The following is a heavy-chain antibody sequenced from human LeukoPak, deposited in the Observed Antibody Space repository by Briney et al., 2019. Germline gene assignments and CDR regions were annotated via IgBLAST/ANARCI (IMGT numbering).Heavy chain of an antibody. J-gene: IGHJ4*02. D-gene: IGHD5-24*01. V-gene: IGHV3-21*01. CDR2: ISTSGNSM. CDR1: GFTFSSYT. CDR3: ARVVRGGAYNYDY. Sequence: GGSLRLSCAASGFTFSSYTMNWVRQAPGKGLEWVSSISTSGNSMYHADSVKGRFTTSRDNARNSLYLQMNSLRAEDTAVYYCARVVRGGAYNYDYWGRGTLVTVSS.